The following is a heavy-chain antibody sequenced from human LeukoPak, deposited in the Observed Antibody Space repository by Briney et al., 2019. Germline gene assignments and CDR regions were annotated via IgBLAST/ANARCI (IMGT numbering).Heavy chain of an antibody. CDR2: ISPYNGDT. D-gene: IGHD6-19*01. CDR3: ARGGSGWLGNYFDY. J-gene: IGHJ4*02. Sequence: ASVKVSCKASGYTFSNYAFSWVQQAPGQGPEWMGRISPYNGDTYYARKFQGRVTMTTDASTNTAYMELRSLRSDDTAVYYCARGGSGWLGNYFDYWGQGTLVTASS. V-gene: IGHV1-18*01. CDR1: GYTFSNYA.